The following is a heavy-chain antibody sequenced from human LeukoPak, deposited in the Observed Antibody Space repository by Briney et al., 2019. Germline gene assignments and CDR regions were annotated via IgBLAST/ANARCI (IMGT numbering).Heavy chain of an antibody. J-gene: IGHJ4*02. CDR3: AREDYGDICSDS. Sequence: KSSETLSPPCPVSGGPNNSYYCSWIRQPPGKGLEWIGYISYSGSTNYNPSLKSRVTISVDTSKHQFSLKLRSVTAADTAVYFCAREDYGDICSDSWGQGTLVTVSS. D-gene: IGHD4-17*01. CDR2: ISYSGST. CDR1: GGPNNSYY. V-gene: IGHV4-59*01.